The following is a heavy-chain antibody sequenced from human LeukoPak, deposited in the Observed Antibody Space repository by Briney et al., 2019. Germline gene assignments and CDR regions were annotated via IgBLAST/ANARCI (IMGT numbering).Heavy chain of an antibody. V-gene: IGHV4-39*07. CDR2: IYYSGST. D-gene: IGHD4-17*01. J-gene: IGHJ3*02. Sequence: PSETLSLTCTVSGGSISSSSYYWGWIRQPPGKGLEWIGSIYYSGSTYYNPSLKSRVTISVDTSKNQFSLKLSSVTAADTAVYYCARDAPVTTAKPDAFDIWGQGTMVTVSS. CDR1: GGSISSSSYY. CDR3: ARDAPVTTAKPDAFDI.